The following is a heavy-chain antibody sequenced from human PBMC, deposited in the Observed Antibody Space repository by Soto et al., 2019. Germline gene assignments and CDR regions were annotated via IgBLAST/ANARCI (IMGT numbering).Heavy chain of an antibody. V-gene: IGHV4-31*03. J-gene: IGHJ3*02. CDR3: ASYKTGDAFDI. Sequence: QVQLQESGPGLVKPSQTLSLTCTVSGGSISSGDYYWSWIRQHPGKDLEWIGYIYYSGSTYYNPSLQSRVIISVDTSKNQFSLKLSSVTAADTAVYYCASYKTGDAFDIWGQGTMVTVSS. CDR2: IYYSGST. CDR1: GGSISSGDYY. D-gene: IGHD1-1*01.